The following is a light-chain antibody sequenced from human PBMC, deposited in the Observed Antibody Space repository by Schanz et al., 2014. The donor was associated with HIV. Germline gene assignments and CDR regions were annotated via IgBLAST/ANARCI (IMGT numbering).Light chain of an antibody. CDR1: QGIGND. Sequence: DVQMTQSPSSLSASVGDRVTITCRASQGIGNDLGWYQQRPRKAPKLLIYAASSLQSGVPSRFSGSGSGTHFTLTITGLQFEDFATYYCQQSYSATPYTFGQGTKVEIK. V-gene: IGKV1-39*01. CDR3: QQSYSATPYT. J-gene: IGKJ2*01. CDR2: AAS.